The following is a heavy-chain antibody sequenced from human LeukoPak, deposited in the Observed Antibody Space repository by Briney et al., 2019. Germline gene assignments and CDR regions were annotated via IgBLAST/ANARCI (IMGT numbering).Heavy chain of an antibody. CDR1: GGSISSSSYY. CDR3: AAIIAVAGIPLVDP. CDR2: IHYTGST. J-gene: IGHJ5*02. Sequence: SETLSLTCSVSGGSISSSSYYWGWIRQPPGKGLEWTGSIHYTGSTFYNPSLKGRVTISVDTSKHQFSLNLSSVTAADTAVYYCAAIIAVAGIPLVDPWGQGTLVIVSS. V-gene: IGHV4-39*01. D-gene: IGHD6-19*01.